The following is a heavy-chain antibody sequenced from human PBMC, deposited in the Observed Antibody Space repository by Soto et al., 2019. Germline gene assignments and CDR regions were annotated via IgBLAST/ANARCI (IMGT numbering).Heavy chain of an antibody. CDR3: VHTVMVHTITGGHYFDY. D-gene: IGHD2-8*01. CDR2: IYWNEDK. Sequence: ESGPTLVNPTQTLTLTCTFSAFSLSTNGVGVGWIRQPPGKPLEWLAVIYWNEDKRYNRSLKSRPSITKDTSKNQVVLTMTTMDPVDTATYYCVHTVMVHTITGGHYFDYWGQGTLVTVSS. J-gene: IGHJ4*02. V-gene: IGHV2-5*01. CDR1: AFSLSTNGVG.